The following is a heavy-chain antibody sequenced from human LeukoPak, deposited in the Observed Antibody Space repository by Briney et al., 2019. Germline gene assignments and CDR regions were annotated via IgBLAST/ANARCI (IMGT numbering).Heavy chain of an antibody. V-gene: IGHV1-18*01. D-gene: IGHD2-2*02. CDR1: GYTFTIYG. J-gene: IGHJ4*02. CDR2: ISAYNGNT. Sequence: ASVTVSFTASGYTFTIYGISWVRQAPGPGLEWMGWISAYNGNTNYAQKLQGRVTMTTDTSTSTDYMELRSLRSDDTAVYYCARAKACSSTSCYTDYFDYWGQGALVTVSS. CDR3: ARAKACSSTSCYTDYFDY.